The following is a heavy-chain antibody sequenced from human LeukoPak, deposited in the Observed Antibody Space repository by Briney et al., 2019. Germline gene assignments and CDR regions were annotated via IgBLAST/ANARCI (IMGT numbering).Heavy chain of an antibody. V-gene: IGHV3-30*18. J-gene: IGHJ4*02. Sequence: GRSLRLSCAASGFIFSSYGMHWVRQAPGKGLEWDAVISYDGSNKYYADSVKGRFTISRDNSKNTLYLQMNSLRAEDTAVYYCAKDALIAVAGFFDYWGQGTLVTVSS. CDR2: ISYDGSNK. D-gene: IGHD6-19*01. CDR3: AKDALIAVAGFFDY. CDR1: GFIFSSYG.